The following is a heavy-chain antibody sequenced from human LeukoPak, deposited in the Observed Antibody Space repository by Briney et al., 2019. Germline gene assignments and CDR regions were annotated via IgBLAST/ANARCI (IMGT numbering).Heavy chain of an antibody. CDR3: ARGGRAATY. D-gene: IGHD2-15*01. Sequence: ASETLSLTCAVYGGSLSGYYCSWTRQPPGKGLEWIGAINHSGSTNYNPSLKSRVTISVDTSKNQFSLKLGSVTAADTAVYYCARGGRAATYWGQGTLVTVSS. CDR2: INHSGST. V-gene: IGHV4-34*01. CDR1: GGSLSGYY. J-gene: IGHJ4*02.